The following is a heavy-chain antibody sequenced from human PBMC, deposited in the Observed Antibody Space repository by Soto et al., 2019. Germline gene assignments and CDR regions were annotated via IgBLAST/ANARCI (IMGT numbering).Heavy chain of an antibody. CDR3: VRDMQLWRLDS. CDR2: INTDGSVA. Sequence: EVQLVESGGGLVQPGESLRLSCAASGLTFRSYWMHWVRQAPGKGLVWVSRINTDGSVAMYVDSVKGRFTISRDKAKNTLFLHMNSLRAEDTAVYYCVRDMQLWRLDSWVQGTMVTVSS. J-gene: IGHJ4*02. D-gene: IGHD2-21*01. V-gene: IGHV3-74*03. CDR1: GLTFRSYW.